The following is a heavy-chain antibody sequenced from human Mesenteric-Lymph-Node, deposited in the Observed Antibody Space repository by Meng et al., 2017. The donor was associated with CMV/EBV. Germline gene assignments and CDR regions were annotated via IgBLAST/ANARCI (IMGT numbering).Heavy chain of an antibody. CDR1: GFTVSSNY. Sequence: GESLKISCAASGFTVSSNYMSWVRQAPGKGLEWVSYISSSGLIIHYSDSVKGRFTISRDNAKNSLYLQMNSLRAEDTAVYYCTTDRLCSSTSCYPVDYWGQGTLVTVSS. D-gene: IGHD2-2*01. V-gene: IGHV3-11*01. J-gene: IGHJ4*02. CDR2: ISSSGLII. CDR3: TTDRLCSSTSCYPVDY.